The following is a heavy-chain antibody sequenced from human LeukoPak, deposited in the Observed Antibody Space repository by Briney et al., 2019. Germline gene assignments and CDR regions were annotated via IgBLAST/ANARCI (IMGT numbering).Heavy chain of an antibody. V-gene: IGHV3-48*03. CDR3: AKTSVVVIWADAFDI. CDR1: GFTFSSYE. CDR2: ISGSRSTI. J-gene: IGHJ3*02. Sequence: GGSLRLSCAASGFTFSSYEMNWVRQAPGKGLEWVSYISGSRSTIYYADSVKGRFTISRDNSKNTLYLQMNSLRAEDTAVYYCAKTSVVVIWADAFDIWGQGTMVTVSS. D-gene: IGHD3-22*01.